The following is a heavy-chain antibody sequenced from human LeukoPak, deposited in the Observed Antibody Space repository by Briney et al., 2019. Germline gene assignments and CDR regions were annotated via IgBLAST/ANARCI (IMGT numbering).Heavy chain of an antibody. CDR3: ARMLRDLVVVISASFDY. D-gene: IGHD3-22*01. Sequence: PSETLSLTCAVYGGTFSGYYWSWIRQPPGKGLEWIGEINHSGSTNYNPSLKSRVTISVDTSKNQFSLKLSSVTAADTAVYYCARMLRDLVVVISASFDYWGQRTLVTVSS. J-gene: IGHJ4*02. CDR1: GGTFSGYY. CDR2: INHSGST. V-gene: IGHV4-34*01.